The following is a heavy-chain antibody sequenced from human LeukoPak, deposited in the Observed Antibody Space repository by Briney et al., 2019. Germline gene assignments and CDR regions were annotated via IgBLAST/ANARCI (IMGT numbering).Heavy chain of an antibody. V-gene: IGHV4-39*01. Sequence: PSETLSLTRTVSGGSISSYYWSWIRQPPGKGLEWIGSIYYSGSTYYNPSLKSRVTISVDTSKNQFSLKLSSVTAADTAVYYCARHVEIAVAGPIDYWGQGTLVTVSS. CDR1: GGSISSYY. D-gene: IGHD6-19*01. CDR3: ARHVEIAVAGPIDY. J-gene: IGHJ4*02. CDR2: IYYSGST.